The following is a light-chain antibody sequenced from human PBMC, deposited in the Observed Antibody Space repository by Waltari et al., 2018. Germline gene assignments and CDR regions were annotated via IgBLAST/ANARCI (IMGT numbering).Light chain of an antibody. J-gene: IGKJ4*01. CDR2: GAS. CDR1: QGISNY. CDR3: QKYYSPPHT. Sequence: DIQMTQSPSSLSASVGDRVTITCRASQGISNYLAWYQQKPGKVPELLIYGASTLQSGVPSRFSGSGSGTDFTRTISSLQPEDVATYYGQKYYSPPHTFGGGTKVEIK. V-gene: IGKV1-27*01.